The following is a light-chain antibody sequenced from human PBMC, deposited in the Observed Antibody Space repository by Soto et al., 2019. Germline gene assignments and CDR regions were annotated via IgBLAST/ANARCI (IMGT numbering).Light chain of an antibody. CDR1: QSVNHN. CDR3: QQRSNWPRFT. Sequence: DRVITQSPDTLSASPGERVSLSCRASQSVNHNLAWYHQKPGHAPTLLFYGAATRGTELPSRFSGTGSATEFTLTINSLQAEDFAVYYCQQRSNWPRFTFGQGTKVDIK. V-gene: IGKV3-15*01. J-gene: IGKJ3*01. CDR2: GAA.